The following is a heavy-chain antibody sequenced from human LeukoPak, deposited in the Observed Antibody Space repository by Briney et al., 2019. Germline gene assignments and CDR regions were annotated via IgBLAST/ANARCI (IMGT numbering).Heavy chain of an antibody. CDR2: ISSNGGST. D-gene: IGHD1-26*01. CDR3: VNLLPGGSYYNYYYYGMDV. V-gene: IGHV3-64D*06. J-gene: IGHJ6*02. Sequence: GGSLRLSCSASGFTFSSYAMHWVRQAPGKGLEYVSAISSNGGSTYYADSVKGRFTISRDNSKNTLYLQMSSLRAEDTAVYYCVNLLPGGSYYNYYYYGMDVWGQGTTVTVSS. CDR1: GFTFSSYA.